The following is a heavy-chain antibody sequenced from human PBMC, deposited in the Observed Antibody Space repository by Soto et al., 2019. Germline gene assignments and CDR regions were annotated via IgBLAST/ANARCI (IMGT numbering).Heavy chain of an antibody. Sequence: SETLSLTCSVSGGSINSDDSFWGWVRQSPGKGLEWIGSLYYGGSTFYNPSLKSRVTISLDTSKNQFSLRLTSVTAADTAIYYCARQLPVGATSWFDPWGQGTLVTVSS. CDR2: LYYGGST. CDR3: ARQLPVGATSWFDP. V-gene: IGHV4-39*01. D-gene: IGHD1-26*01. J-gene: IGHJ5*02. CDR1: GGSINSDDSF.